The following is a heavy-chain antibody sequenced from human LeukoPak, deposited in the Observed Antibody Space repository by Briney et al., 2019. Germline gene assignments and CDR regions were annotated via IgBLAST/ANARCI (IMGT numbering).Heavy chain of an antibody. CDR2: IYTSGST. CDR3: ARQRAPSRAKWFDP. CDR1: GGSISSYY. J-gene: IGHJ5*02. D-gene: IGHD2-2*01. V-gene: IGHV4-4*07. Sequence: SETLSLTCTVSGGSISSYYWSWIRQPAGKGLEWIGRIYTSGSTNYNPSLKSRVTMSVDTSKNQFSLKLSSVTAADTAVYYCARQRAPSRAKWFDPWGQGTLVTVSS.